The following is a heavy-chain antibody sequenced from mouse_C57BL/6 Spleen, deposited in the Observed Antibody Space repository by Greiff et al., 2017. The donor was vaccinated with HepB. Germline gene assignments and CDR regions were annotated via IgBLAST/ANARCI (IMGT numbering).Heavy chain of an antibody. V-gene: IGHV5-6*01. CDR3: ARPLYSNYGFAY. CDR1: GFTFSSYG. Sequence: EVQGVESGGDLVKPGGSLKLSCAASGFTFSSYGMSWVRQTPDKRLEWVATISSGGSYTYYPDSVKGRFTISRDNAKNTLYLQMSSLKSEDTAMYYCARPLYSNYGFAYWGQGTLVTVSA. D-gene: IGHD2-5*01. J-gene: IGHJ3*01. CDR2: ISSGGSYT.